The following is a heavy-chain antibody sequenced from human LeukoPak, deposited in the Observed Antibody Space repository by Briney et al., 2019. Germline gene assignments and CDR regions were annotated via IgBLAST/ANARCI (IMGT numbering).Heavy chain of an antibody. CDR2: IKHDGSGR. CDR3: AKDVGHN. V-gene: IGHV3-7*01. CDR1: GFTFSDYS. J-gene: IGHJ4*02. Sequence: QPGGSLRLSCAASGFTFSDYSMTWVRQVPGKGLEWVANIKHDGSGRYYVDSVKGRFIISRDNARTSLYLQMNSLRAEDTAVYYCAKDVGHNWGQGALVTVSS.